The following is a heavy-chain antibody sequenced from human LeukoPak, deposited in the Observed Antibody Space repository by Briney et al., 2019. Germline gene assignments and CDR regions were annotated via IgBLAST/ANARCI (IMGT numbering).Heavy chain of an antibody. D-gene: IGHD4-17*01. CDR3: ATDQDHGYFRQ. CDR2: IKEDGSEK. J-gene: IGHJ1*01. V-gene: IGHV3-7*01. CDR1: GLTFRSYW. Sequence: SGGSLRLSCAASGLTFRSYWMTWVRQAPGKEQEWVANIKEDGSEKYYEDSVRGRFTISRDNAKNTLYLDMNSLRAEDTAVFYCATDQDHGYFRQWGQGTLVIVSS.